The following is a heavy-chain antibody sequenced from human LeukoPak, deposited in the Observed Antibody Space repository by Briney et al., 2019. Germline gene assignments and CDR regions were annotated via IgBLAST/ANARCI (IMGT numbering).Heavy chain of an antibody. J-gene: IGHJ5*02. CDR3: ARDVPHNWFDT. V-gene: IGHV3-74*01. Sequence: PGGSLRLSCAASGITFGNNWMQWVRQGPGKGLVWISRINSDGGGAIYAASLKGRFTVSRDNAKNTLYLQMNGLRAEETAVYYCARDVPHNWFDTWGQGTLVTVSS. CDR1: GITFGNNW. CDR2: INSDGGGA.